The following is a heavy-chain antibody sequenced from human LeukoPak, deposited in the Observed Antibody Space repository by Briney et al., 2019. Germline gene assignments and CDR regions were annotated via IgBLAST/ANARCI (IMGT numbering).Heavy chain of an antibody. CDR3: ARGRGYSYGSFDY. CDR2: IYHSGST. V-gene: IGHV4-4*02. Sequence: SETLSLTCAVSGGSISSSNWWSWVRQPPGKGLEWIGEIYHSGSTNCNPSLKSRVTISVDTPKNQFSLKLSSVTAADTAVYYCARGRGYSYGSFDYWGQGTLVTVSS. CDR1: GGSISSSNW. J-gene: IGHJ4*02. D-gene: IGHD5-18*01.